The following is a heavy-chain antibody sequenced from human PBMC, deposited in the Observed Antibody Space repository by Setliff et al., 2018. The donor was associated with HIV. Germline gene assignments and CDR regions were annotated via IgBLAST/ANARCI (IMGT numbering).Heavy chain of an antibody. CDR2: INKDGSHQ. D-gene: IGHD2-8*01. V-gene: IGHV3-7*03. CDR1: GFTLSNYW. CDR3: VRLTADRTNYYYYMDV. Sequence: PGGSLRLSCAASGFTLSNYWMTWVRQAPGKGLEWVAHINKDGSHQDYVDSVKGRFTISRDNAKNSLYLQMSSLRADDTAVYYCVRLTADRTNYYYYMDVWGKGTTVTVS. J-gene: IGHJ6*03.